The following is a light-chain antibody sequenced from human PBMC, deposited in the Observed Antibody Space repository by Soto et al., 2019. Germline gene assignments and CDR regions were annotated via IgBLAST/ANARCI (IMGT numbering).Light chain of an antibody. CDR1: GSDLGGSRY. J-gene: IGLJ2*01. Sequence: QSVLTQPPSASGSPGQSVTISCAGSGSDLGGSRYVSWYQQHPGKAPKLIIHEVNKRPSGVPDRFSGSKSGNAASLTVSGLQPEDEAHYYCSSHAGSNNLIFGGGTKLIVL. V-gene: IGLV2-8*01. CDR2: EVN. CDR3: SSHAGSNNLI.